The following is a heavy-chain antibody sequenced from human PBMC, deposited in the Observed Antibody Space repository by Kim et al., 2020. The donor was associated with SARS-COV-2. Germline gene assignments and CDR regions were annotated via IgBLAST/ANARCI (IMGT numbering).Heavy chain of an antibody. CDR3: ARSPIHPTTGTTEGAFDI. V-gene: IGHV3-21*01. CDR1: GFTFSSYS. J-gene: IGHJ3*02. D-gene: IGHD1-1*01. CDR2: ISSSSSYI. Sequence: GGSLRLSCAASGFTFSSYSMNWVRQAPGKGLEWVSSISSSSSYIYYADSVKGRFTISRDNAKNSLYLQMNSLRAEDTAVYYCARSPIHPTTGTTEGAFDIWGQGTMVTVSS.